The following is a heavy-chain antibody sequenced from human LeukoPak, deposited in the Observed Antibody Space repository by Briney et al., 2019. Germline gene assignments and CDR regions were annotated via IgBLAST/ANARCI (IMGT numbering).Heavy chain of an antibody. J-gene: IGHJ3*02. CDR2: IIPVFGTA. Sequence: SVKVSCKASGGTSSSYAISWVRQAPGQGLEWMGGIIPVFGTANYARKFQGRVTITADESTSTAYMELSSLRSEDTAVYYCARAGQELGDAFDIWGQGTMVTVSS. D-gene: IGHD4-11*01. CDR1: GGTSSSYA. V-gene: IGHV1-69*13. CDR3: ARAGQELGDAFDI.